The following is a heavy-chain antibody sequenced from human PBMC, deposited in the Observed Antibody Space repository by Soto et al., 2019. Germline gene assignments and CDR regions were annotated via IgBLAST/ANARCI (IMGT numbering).Heavy chain of an antibody. V-gene: IGHV3-11*01. CDR1: GFTFSDSY. Sequence: PGGSLRLSCAASGFTFSDSYMSWIRHAPGKGLEWISYITFSGNTVYYADSLKGRFTISRDNAKNSLYLQMNRLRAEDTAVYYCARVSWREKYGMDVWGQGTTVTVSS. CDR3: ARVSWREKYGMDV. J-gene: IGHJ6*02. CDR2: ITFSGNTV.